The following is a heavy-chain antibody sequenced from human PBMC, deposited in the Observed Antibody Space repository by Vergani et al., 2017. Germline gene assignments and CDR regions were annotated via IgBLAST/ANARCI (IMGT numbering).Heavy chain of an antibody. CDR1: GFTFSSYG. CDR2: IWYDGSNK. D-gene: IGHD2-15*01. J-gene: IGHJ4*02. Sequence: QVQLVESGGGVVQPGRSLRLSCAASGFTFSSYGMHWVRQAPGKGLEWVAVIWYDGSNKYYADSVKGRFTISRDNSKNTLYLQMNSLRAEDTAVYYCARGPRRVAATFFDYGGQGTLVTVSS. CDR3: ARGPRRVAATFFDY. V-gene: IGHV3-33*01.